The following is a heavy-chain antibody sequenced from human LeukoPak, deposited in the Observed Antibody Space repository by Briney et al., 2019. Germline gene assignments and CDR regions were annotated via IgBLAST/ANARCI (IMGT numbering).Heavy chain of an antibody. D-gene: IGHD6-13*01. J-gene: IGHJ6*03. V-gene: IGHV4-39*01. CDR2: IYCSGST. CDR3: ARHNAAAGIEYMDV. CDR1: GGSISSNSYY. Sequence: SETLCLTCTVSGGSISSNSYYWGWIRQPPGTGLEWIGSIYCSGSTYYNPSLKSRVTISVDTSKNQFPLKLNSVTAADTAVYYCARHNAAAGIEYMDVWGKGTTVTISS.